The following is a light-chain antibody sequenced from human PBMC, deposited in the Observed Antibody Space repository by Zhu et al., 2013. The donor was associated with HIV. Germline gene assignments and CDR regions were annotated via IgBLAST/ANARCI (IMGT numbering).Light chain of an antibody. CDR2: AAS. CDR3: QQYGSSPALT. J-gene: IGKJ4*01. V-gene: IGKV3-20*01. CDR1: QSVRSIY. Sequence: EIVLTQSPGTLSLSPGERATLSCRASQSVRSIYLAWYQQKPAQAPRLLIYAASNRATGIPDRFSGSGSGTDFTLTISRLEPEDFAVYYCQQYGSSPALTFGGGTKVEIK.